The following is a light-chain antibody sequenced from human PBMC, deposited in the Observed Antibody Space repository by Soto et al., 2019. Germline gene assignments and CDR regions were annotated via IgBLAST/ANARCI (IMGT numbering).Light chain of an antibody. CDR2: GAS. V-gene: IGKV3-20*01. CDR1: QSISSSY. J-gene: IGKJ2*01. Sequence: EIVLTQSPGTLSLSPGERATLSCRASQSISSSYLAWYQQKPGQAPRLLIYGASSRATGITDRFSGSGSGTDFTLTISRLEPEDFAVYYGQDYDSSLFTFGQGTKLDFK. CDR3: QDYDSSLFT.